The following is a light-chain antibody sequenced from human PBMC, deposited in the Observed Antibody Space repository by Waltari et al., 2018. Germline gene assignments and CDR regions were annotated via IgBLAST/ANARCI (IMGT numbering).Light chain of an antibody. CDR3: QQLNTYFPLT. J-gene: IGKJ4*01. Sequence: DLQMTQSPSSLSASVGDSVTITCRASQSISNWLAWYQQKPGKAPKLLIYGASSLESGVPSRFSGSGSGTEFTLTISSLQPDDFATYYCQQLNTYFPLTFGGGTKVEIK. CDR2: GAS. CDR1: QSISNW. V-gene: IGKV1-5*01.